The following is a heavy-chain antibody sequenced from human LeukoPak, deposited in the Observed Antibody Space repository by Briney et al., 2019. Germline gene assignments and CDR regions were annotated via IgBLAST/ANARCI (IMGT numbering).Heavy chain of an antibody. CDR3: TRGGGSGYYFGIPRYYFDA. CDR1: GGSLEGLY. Sequence: SETLSLTCTVSGGSLEGLYWSWIRQSPEKGLEWIGNVFHTGVTSYNLSLKSRVTISVDTSRNQFSLTMTSMTAADTAIYYCTRGGGSGYYFGIPRYYFDAWGQGVLVTVSS. D-gene: IGHD3-22*01. V-gene: IGHV4-59*11. J-gene: IGHJ4*02. CDR2: VFHTGVT.